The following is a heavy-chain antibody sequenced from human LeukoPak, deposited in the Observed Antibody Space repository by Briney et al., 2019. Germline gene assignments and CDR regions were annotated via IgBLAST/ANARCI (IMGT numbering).Heavy chain of an antibody. V-gene: IGHV3-21*01. CDR3: ASDSPRINTPHAFDI. J-gene: IGHJ3*02. D-gene: IGHD3-22*01. CDR2: ISSSSSYI. CDR1: GFTFSSYS. Sequence: GGSLRLSCAASGFTFSSYSMNWVRQAPGRVLEWVSSISSSSSYIYYADSVKGRFTISRDNAKNSRYLQMESLRAEDTAVYYCASDSPRINTPHAFDIWGQGTMVTVSS.